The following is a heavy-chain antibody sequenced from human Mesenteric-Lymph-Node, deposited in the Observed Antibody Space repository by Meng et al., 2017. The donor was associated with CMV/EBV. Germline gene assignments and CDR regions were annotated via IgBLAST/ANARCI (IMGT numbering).Heavy chain of an antibody. Sequence: ETLSLTCAASGFPFSDYWMSWVRQAPGKGLEWVSAISGSGGSTYYADSVKGRFTISRDNSKNTLYLQMNSLRVEDTALYRCARGIRELDFWGQGTLVTVSS. CDR2: ISGSGGST. CDR3: ARGIRELDF. CDR1: GFPFSDYW. D-gene: IGHD1-26*01. J-gene: IGHJ4*02. V-gene: IGHV3-23*01.